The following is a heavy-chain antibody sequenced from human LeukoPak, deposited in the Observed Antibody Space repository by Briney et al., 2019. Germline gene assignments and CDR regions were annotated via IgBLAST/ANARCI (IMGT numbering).Heavy chain of an antibody. V-gene: IGHV3-74*01. J-gene: IGHJ4*02. D-gene: IGHD2/OR15-2a*01. Sequence: GGSLRLSCAGSGLPFSSYTMTWVRQAPGKGLVWVSRIPTDDNPTNYADFVQGRFTISRDNAKNTVYLQMNNLRAEDTAVYYCARDHYFKIDYWGQGTLVTVSS. CDR1: GLPFSSYT. CDR2: IPTDDNPT. CDR3: ARDHYFKIDY.